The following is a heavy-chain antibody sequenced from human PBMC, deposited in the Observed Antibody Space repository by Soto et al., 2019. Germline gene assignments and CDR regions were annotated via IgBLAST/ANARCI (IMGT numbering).Heavy chain of an antibody. J-gene: IGHJ4*02. V-gene: IGHV3-23*01. D-gene: IGHD6-13*01. CDR2: ISGSGGST. CDR1: GFTFSSYA. Sequence: GGSLRLSCAASGFTFSSYAMSWVRQAPGKGLEWVSAISGSGGSTYYADSVKGRFTISRDNSTNTLYLQMNSLRAEDTAVYYCAKGATIAAAVEYYFDYWGLGTLVTVSS. CDR3: AKGATIAAAVEYYFDY.